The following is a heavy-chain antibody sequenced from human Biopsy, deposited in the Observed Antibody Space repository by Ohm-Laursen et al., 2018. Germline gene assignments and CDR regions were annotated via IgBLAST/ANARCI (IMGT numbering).Heavy chain of an antibody. CDR2: IYSGGNT. Sequence: SLRLSCSASGFTVSSNYMNWVRQAPGKGLEWVSIIYSGGNTYYADSVKGRFTISRDNSKNTVYLQMNSLRAEDTAVYYCARDPRDDRTGKSTKDALDIWGQGTMVTVSS. J-gene: IGHJ3*02. V-gene: IGHV3-53*01. D-gene: IGHD1-1*01. CDR1: GFTVSSNY. CDR3: ARDPRDDRTGKSTKDALDI.